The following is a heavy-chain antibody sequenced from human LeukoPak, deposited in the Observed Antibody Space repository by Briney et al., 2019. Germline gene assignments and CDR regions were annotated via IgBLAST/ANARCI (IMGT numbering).Heavy chain of an antibody. CDR2: ISNDGTHK. J-gene: IGHJ5*02. D-gene: IGHD4-17*01. CDR3: AKAESYGDGFHWFDP. Sequence: GGSLRLSSAASRFTFSNYGMHWGRQAPGKGLEWGTTISNDGTHKFYTDSVKGRFTISRDNSKNTLYLQMNSLRAEDTAVYYCAKAESYGDGFHWFDPWGQGTLVTVSS. V-gene: IGHV3-30*18. CDR1: RFTFSNYG.